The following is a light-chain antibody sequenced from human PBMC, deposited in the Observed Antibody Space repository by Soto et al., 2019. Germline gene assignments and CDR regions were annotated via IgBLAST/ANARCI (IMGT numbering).Light chain of an antibody. CDR3: HHYHSLPLT. J-gene: IGKJ1*01. V-gene: IGKV1-33*01. CDR2: DAY. CDR1: QDISNY. Sequence: DIQMTQSPSSLSASVGDRVTITCQASQDISNYLNWYQQKPGKAPKLLIYDAYNLETGVPSSFSGSGSGTHFTFTINSLPPEDIAAYFSHHYHSLPLTFGQRTKVEIK.